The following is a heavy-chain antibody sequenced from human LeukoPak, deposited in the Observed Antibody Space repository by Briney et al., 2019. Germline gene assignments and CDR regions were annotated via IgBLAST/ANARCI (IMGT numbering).Heavy chain of an antibody. D-gene: IGHD3-10*01. CDR1: EFTFSSYA. CDR2: IGGSGVNT. Sequence: GGSLRLSCAASEFTFSSYAMSWVRQARGKGLEWVSSIGGSGVNTYHADSVKGRFTISRDNSKNTLYLQMNSLRAEDTAVYYCAKIGSYFDYWGQGILVTVSS. CDR3: AKIGSYFDY. J-gene: IGHJ4*02. V-gene: IGHV3-23*01.